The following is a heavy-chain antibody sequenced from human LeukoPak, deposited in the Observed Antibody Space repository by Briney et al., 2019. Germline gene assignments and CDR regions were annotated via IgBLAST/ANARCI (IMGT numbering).Heavy chain of an antibody. CDR2: INPNSGGT. D-gene: IGHD2-15*01. V-gene: IGHV1-2*02. J-gene: IGHJ6*03. CDR3: ARVSATPTPSYYYYYMDV. CDR1: GYTFTGYY. Sequence: GASVKVSCKASGYTFTGYYMHWVRQAPGQGLEWMGWINPNSGGTNYAQKFQGRVTMTRDTSISTAYMELSRLRSDDTAVYYCARVSATPTPSYYYYYMDVWGKGTTVTVSS.